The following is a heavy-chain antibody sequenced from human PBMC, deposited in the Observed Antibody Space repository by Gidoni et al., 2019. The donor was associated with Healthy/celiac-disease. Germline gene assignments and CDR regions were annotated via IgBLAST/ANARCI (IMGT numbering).Heavy chain of an antibody. CDR3: ARARLYYYDSSGSDFQH. CDR2: ISYDGSNK. J-gene: IGHJ1*01. D-gene: IGHD3-22*01. Sequence: QVQLVESGGGVVQPGRSLRLSCAASGFTFSSYAMHWVRQAPGKGLEWVAVISYDGSNKYYADSVKGRFTISRDNSKNTLYLQMNSLRAEDTAVYYCARARLYYYDSSGSDFQHWGQGTLVTVSS. CDR1: GFTFSSYA. V-gene: IGHV3-30-3*01.